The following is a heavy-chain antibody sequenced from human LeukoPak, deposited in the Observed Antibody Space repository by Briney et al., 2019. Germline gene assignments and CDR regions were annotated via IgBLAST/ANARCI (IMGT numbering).Heavy chain of an antibody. V-gene: IGHV3-74*01. CDR3: ATGNYYDSRGYYTFGH. Sequence: PGGSLRLSCAASGFNFNKYWMHWVRHAPGEGLVWVSRINGDGTTTSYADSVKGGFTMSRDNAKNTLYLQMSGLRAEDTAVYYCATGNYYDSRGYYTFGHWGQGTLVTVSS. CDR2: INGDGTTT. CDR1: GFNFNKYW. J-gene: IGHJ4*02. D-gene: IGHD3-22*01.